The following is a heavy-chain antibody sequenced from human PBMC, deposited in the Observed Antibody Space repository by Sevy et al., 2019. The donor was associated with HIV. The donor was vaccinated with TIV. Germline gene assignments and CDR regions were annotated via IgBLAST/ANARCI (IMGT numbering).Heavy chain of an antibody. CDR2: ISAYSGDT. D-gene: IGHD2-2*01. V-gene: IGHV1-18*01. CDR1: GYTFKTYG. CDR3: ARDKPQGVVIIPGSMWGGVDY. Sequence: ASVKVSCKTFGYTFKTYGISWVRQAPGQGLEWMGWISAYSGDTNFAQKFQGRVTMTTDTSTSTAYMELSSLRSDDTAVYFCARDKPQGVVIIPGSMWGGVDYWVQGTVVTVSS. J-gene: IGHJ4*02.